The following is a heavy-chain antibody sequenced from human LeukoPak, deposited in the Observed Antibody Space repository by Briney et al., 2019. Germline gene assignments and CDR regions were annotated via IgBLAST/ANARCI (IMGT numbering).Heavy chain of an antibody. CDR3: ARIQPSRYFDWLLRTSYYYYYMDV. D-gene: IGHD3-9*01. CDR2: MNPNSGNT. CDR1: GYTFTSYD. J-gene: IGHJ6*03. Sequence: GASAKVSCKASGYTFTSYDINWVRQATGQGLEWMGWMNPNSGNTGYAQKFQGRVTMTRNTSISTAYMDLSSLRSEDTAVYYCARIQPSRYFDWLLRTSYYYYYMDVWGKGITVTVSS. V-gene: IGHV1-8*01.